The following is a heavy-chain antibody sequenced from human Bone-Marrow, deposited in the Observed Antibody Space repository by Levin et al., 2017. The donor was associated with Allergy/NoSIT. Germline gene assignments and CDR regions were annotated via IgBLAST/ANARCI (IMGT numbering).Heavy chain of an antibody. CDR2: ISYDGTNK. J-gene: IGHJ4*02. CDR3: TRGGTYYDFWSGLDY. CDR1: GFTFSRYG. D-gene: IGHD3-3*01. Sequence: GESLKISCAASGFTFSRYGMHWVRQAPGKGLEWVAVISYDGTNKYYADSVKGRFTISRDNSKNTLYLQLNSLRAEDTAVYYCTRGGTYYDFWSGLDYWGQGTLVTVSS. V-gene: IGHV3-30*03.